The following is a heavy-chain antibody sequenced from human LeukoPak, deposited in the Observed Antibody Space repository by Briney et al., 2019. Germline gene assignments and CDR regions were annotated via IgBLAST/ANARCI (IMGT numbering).Heavy chain of an antibody. J-gene: IGHJ4*02. CDR1: GFTFSNYD. CDR3: AKVMVRGVIITSFDD. Sequence: QSGGSLRLSCAASGFTFSNYDMSWVRQAPGKGLEWVSYISGSGGSTYYAYSVKGRFTISRDNSKSTLYLQMNSLRAEDAAVYYCAKVMVRGVIITSFDDWGQGTLVTVSS. CDR2: ISGSGGST. D-gene: IGHD3-10*01. V-gene: IGHV3-23*01.